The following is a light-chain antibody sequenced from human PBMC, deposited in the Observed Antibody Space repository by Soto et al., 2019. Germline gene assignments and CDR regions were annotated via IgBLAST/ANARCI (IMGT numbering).Light chain of an antibody. V-gene: IGKV1-39*01. CDR3: QETYSSPPPWT. CDR2: AAS. Sequence: DIQMTQSPSTLSASVGDRVTITCRAVQSISSWLAWYQQKPGKAPKLLIYAASTLQSGVPSRFSGGASGTEYTLTISNLQPEDFATYFCQETYSSPPPWTFGQGTKVDI. CDR1: QSISSW. J-gene: IGKJ1*01.